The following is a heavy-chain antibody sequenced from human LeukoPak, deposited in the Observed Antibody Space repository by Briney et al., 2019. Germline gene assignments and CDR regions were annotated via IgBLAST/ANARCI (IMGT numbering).Heavy chain of an antibody. CDR3: ANLYYDSSGDDY. V-gene: IGHV3-30*18. D-gene: IGHD3-22*01. Sequence: GGSLRLSCAASGFTFSSYGMHWVRQAPGKGLEGVAVISYDGSNKYYADSVKGQFTISRDNSKNTLYLQMNSLRAEDTAVYYCANLYYDSSGDDYWGQGTLVTVSS. CDR1: GFTFSSYG. J-gene: IGHJ4*02. CDR2: ISYDGSNK.